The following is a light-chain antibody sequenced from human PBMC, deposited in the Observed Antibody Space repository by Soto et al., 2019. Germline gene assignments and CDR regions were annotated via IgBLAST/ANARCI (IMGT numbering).Light chain of an antibody. CDR1: SSDVGSYNR. V-gene: IGLV2-18*02. J-gene: IGLJ2*01. CDR3: SSFTSSSTVI. Sequence: QSALTQPPSVSGSPGRSVTISCTGTSSDVGSYNRVSWYQQRPGTAPKLMIYEVSNRPSGVPDRFSGSKSGNTASLTISGLQAEDEADYYCSSFTSSSTVIFGGGTKLTVL. CDR2: EVS.